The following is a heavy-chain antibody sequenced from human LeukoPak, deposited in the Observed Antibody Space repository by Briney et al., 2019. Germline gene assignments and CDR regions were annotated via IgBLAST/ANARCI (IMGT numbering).Heavy chain of an antibody. CDR1: GFSISSGHY. CDR3: ARARVVRDSFRSGLHWYFDV. J-gene: IGHJ2*01. Sequence: SETLSLTCAVSGFSISSGHYWAWIRQSPGKGLEWIGTISHSGKSYYNSSLKSRLAVSVHRSKKQFSLTPTSLTAEDTAVYHCARARVVRDSFRSGLHWYFDVWGRGTLVTVSS. CDR2: ISHSGKS. V-gene: IGHV4-38-2*01. D-gene: IGHD3-3*01.